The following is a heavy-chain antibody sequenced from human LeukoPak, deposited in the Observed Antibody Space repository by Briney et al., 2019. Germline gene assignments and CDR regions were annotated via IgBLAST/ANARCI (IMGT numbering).Heavy chain of an antibody. J-gene: IGHJ4*02. D-gene: IGHD5-18*01. CDR1: GFIFSRYG. V-gene: IGHV3-23*01. CDR3: VSSFRNYGYPY. Sequence: PGGSLRLSCAAPGFIFSRYGMNWVRQAPGKGLDWVAAIFPSGVTTLYADSVKGRFTISRDDSRNTLYLQMNSLRDEDTAIYYCVSSFRNYGYPYWGQGSLVTVSS. CDR2: IFPSGVTT.